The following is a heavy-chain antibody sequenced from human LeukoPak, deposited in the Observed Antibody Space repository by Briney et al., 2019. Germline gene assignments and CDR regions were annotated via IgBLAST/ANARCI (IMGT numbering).Heavy chain of an antibody. J-gene: IGHJ6*03. CDR2: IYYSGST. CDR1: GGSISSSSYY. Sequence: PSETLSLTCTVSGGSISSSSYYWGWIRQPPGKGLEWIGSIYYSGSTYYNPSLKSRVTISVDTSKNQFSLKLSSVTAADTAVYYCARAGQCGGDCYSGREYYYYYMDVWGKGTTVTVSS. CDR3: ARAGQCGGDCYSGREYYYYYMDV. D-gene: IGHD2-21*02. V-gene: IGHV4-39*07.